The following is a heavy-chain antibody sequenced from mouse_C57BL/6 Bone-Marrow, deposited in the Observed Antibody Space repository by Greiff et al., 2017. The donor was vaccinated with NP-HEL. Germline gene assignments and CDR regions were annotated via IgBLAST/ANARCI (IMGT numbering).Heavy chain of an antibody. CDR2: IHPNSGST. D-gene: IGHD1-1*01. J-gene: IGHJ1*01. CDR3: AKLFYRRWYFDV. V-gene: IGHV1-64*01. Sequence: QVQLQQPGAELVKPGASVKLSCKASGYTFTSYWMHWVKQRPGQGLEWIGMIHPNSGSTNYNEKFKSKATLTVDKSSSTAYMQISSLPSEDSAVYFWAKLFYRRWYFDVWGPGTPGTVSS. CDR1: GYTFTSYW.